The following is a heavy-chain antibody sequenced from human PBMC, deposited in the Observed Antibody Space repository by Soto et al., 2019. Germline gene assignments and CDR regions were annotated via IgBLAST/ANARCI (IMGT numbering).Heavy chain of an antibody. CDR3: ARDLGSIAVDYYFDY. V-gene: IGHV3-74*01. CDR2: INSDGSST. CDR1: GFTLSSYW. Sequence: GGSLRLSCAASGFTLSSYWMHWVRQAPGKGLVWVSRINSDGSSTSYADSVKGRFTISRDNAKNTLYLQMNSLRAEDTAVYYCARDLGSIAVDYYFDYWGQGTLVTVSS. D-gene: IGHD6-19*01. J-gene: IGHJ4*02.